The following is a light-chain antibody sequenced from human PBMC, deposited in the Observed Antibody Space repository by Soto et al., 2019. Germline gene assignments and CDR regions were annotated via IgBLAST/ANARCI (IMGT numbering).Light chain of an antibody. CDR2: SNN. CDR1: NSNIGSHT. J-gene: IGLJ1*01. Sequence: QSALTQPPSASGTPGQRVTMSCSGGNSNIGSHTVNWCQHLPGPAPTLLIFSNNQRPSGVPARFSGSKSGTSASLAISGLQSGDEGDYYCAAWDDSLNGFYVFGTGTKVTVL. CDR3: AAWDDSLNGFYV. V-gene: IGLV1-44*01.